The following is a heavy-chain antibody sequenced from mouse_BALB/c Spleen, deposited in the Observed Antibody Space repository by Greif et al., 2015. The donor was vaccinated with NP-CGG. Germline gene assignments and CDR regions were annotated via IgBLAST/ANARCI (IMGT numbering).Heavy chain of an antibody. D-gene: IGHD3-2*01. CDR3: ARHDSSGYFDY. CDR2: ISSGGSYT. V-gene: IGHV5-9-3*01. Sequence: EVQGVESGGGLVKPGGSLKLSCAASGFTFSSYAMSWVRQTPEKRLEWVATISSGGSYTYYPDSVKGRFTISRDNAKNTLYLQMSSLRSEDTAMYYCARHDSSGYFDYWGQGTTLTVSS. J-gene: IGHJ2*01. CDR1: GFTFSSYA.